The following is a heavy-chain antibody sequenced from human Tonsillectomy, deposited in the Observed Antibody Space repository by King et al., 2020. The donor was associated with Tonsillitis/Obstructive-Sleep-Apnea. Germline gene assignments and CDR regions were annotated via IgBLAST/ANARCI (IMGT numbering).Heavy chain of an antibody. V-gene: IGHV3-30*04. Sequence: QVQLVESGGGVVQPGRSLRLSCAASGFTFSSYAIHWVRQAPGKGLEWVAVISYDGSKKYYADSVKGRFTISRDNSKNTLYLQMNSLRVEDTAVFYWARGGDSTFDNWFDPWGQGTLVTVSS. D-gene: IGHD2-21*02. CDR3: ARGGDSTFDNWFDP. CDR2: ISYDGSKK. CDR1: GFTFSSYA. J-gene: IGHJ5*02.